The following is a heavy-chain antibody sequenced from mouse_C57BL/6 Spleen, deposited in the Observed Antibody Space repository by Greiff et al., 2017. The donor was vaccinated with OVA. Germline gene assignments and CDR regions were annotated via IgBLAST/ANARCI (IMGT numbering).Heavy chain of an antibody. CDR2: INPNNGGT. J-gene: IGHJ2*01. V-gene: IGHV1-18*01. CDR3: ARGANDYDDGAVDY. Sequence: VQLQQSGPELVKPGASVKIPCKASGYTFTDYNMDWVKQSHGKSLEWIGDINPNNGGTIYNQKFKGKATLTVDKSSSTAYMELRSLTSEDTAVYYCARGANDYDDGAVDYWGQGTTLTVSS. CDR1: GYTFTDYN. D-gene: IGHD2-4*01.